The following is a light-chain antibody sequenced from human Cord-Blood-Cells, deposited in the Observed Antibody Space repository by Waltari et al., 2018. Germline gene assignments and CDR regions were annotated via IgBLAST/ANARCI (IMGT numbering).Light chain of an antibody. J-gene: IGLJ2*01. V-gene: IGLV2-23*02. CDR1: SSDVGSYNL. Sequence: QSALTQPASVSGSPGQSITISCTGTSSDVGSYNLVSWYQQHPGKAPKLMIYEVSKRPSGVSNRFSGSKSGNTASLTISGLQAEDEADYYCCSYAGSVVFGG. CDR3: CSYAGSVV. CDR2: EVS.